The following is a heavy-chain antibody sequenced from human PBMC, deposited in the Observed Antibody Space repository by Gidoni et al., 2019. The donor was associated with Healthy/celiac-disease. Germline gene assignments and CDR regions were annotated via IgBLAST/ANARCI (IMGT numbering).Heavy chain of an antibody. CDR1: GFTFSSYS. J-gene: IGHJ4*02. CDR3: ARDPGYCSSTSCHTIAFDY. Sequence: EVQLVESGGGLVKPGGSLRLSCAASGFTFSSYSMHWVRQAPGKGLEWVSSISSSSSYIYYADSVKGRFTISRDNAKNSLYLQMNSLRAEDTAVYYCARDPGYCSSTSCHTIAFDYWGQGTLVTVSS. CDR2: ISSSSSYI. D-gene: IGHD2-2*01. V-gene: IGHV3-21*01.